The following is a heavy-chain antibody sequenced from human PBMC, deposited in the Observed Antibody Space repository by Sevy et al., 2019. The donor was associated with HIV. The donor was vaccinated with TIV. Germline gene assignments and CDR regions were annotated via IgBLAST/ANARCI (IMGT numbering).Heavy chain of an antibody. CDR3: ARDHEGSSGWYVHFDY. CDR1: GYTFTTYA. V-gene: IGHV7-4-1*02. Sequence: ASVKVSCKASGYTFTTYAMSWVRQAPGQGLEWLGWINTNTGNPTYAQGFTGRFVFSLDTSVSTAYLQISSLKAEDTAVYYGARDHEGSSGWYVHFDYWGQGTLVTVSS. J-gene: IGHJ4*02. CDR2: INTNTGNP. D-gene: IGHD6-19*01.